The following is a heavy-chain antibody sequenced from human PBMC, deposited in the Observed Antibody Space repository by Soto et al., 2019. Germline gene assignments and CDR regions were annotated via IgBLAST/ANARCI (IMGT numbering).Heavy chain of an antibody. D-gene: IGHD4-17*01. CDR2: INHSRST. V-gene: IGHV4-34*01. CDR1: GGSFSGYY. CDR3: ARFGGHTVTNDY. J-gene: IGHJ4*02. Sequence: SETLSLTCAVYGGSFSGYYWSWIRQPPGKGLEWIGEINHSRSTNYNPSLKSRVTISVDTSKNQFSLKLSSVTAADTAVYYCARFGGHTVTNDYWGQGTLVTVSS.